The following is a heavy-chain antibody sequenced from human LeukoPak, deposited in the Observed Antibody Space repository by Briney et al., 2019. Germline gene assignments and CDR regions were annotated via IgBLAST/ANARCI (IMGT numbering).Heavy chain of an antibody. CDR2: ISWDGGST. D-gene: IGHD3-10*01. J-gene: IGHJ4*02. CDR3: AKDTAHGHSGPQTYPSYYFDY. V-gene: IGHV3-43*02. Sequence: GGSLRLSCAASGFTFSNYAMSWVRQAPGKGLEWVSLISWDGGSTYYADSVKGRFTISRDNSKNSLYLQMNSLRTEDTALYYCAKDTAHGHSGPQTYPSYYFDYWGQGTLVTVSS. CDR1: GFTFSNYA.